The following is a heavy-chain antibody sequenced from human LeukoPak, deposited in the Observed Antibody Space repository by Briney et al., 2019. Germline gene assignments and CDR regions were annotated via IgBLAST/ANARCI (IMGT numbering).Heavy chain of an antibody. D-gene: IGHD3-10*01. V-gene: IGHV4-31*02. CDR2: IYYSGST. Sequence: YIYYSGSTYYNPSLKSRVTISVDTSKNQFSLKLSSVTAADTAVYYCARSRRGSGYTTRFDPWGQGTLVTVSS. CDR3: ARSRRGSGYTTRFDP. J-gene: IGHJ5*02.